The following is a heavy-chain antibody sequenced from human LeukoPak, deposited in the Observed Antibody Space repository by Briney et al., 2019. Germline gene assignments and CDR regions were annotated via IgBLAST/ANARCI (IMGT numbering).Heavy chain of an antibody. Sequence: SETLSLTCTVSGGSISSYYWSWIRQPPGKGQEWIGYIYYSGSTNYNPSLKSRVTISVDTSKNQFSLKLSSVTAADTAVYYCARASYDFWSGYYLNYWGQGTLVTVSS. CDR3: ARASYDFWSGYYLNY. CDR2: IYYSGST. CDR1: GGSISSYY. J-gene: IGHJ4*02. D-gene: IGHD3-3*01. V-gene: IGHV4-59*01.